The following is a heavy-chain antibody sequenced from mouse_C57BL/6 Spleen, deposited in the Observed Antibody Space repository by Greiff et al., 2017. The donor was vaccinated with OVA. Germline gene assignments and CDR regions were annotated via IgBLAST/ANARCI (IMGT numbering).Heavy chain of an antibody. Sequence: VHLVESGAELVKPGASVKLSCKASGYTFTSYWMHWVKQRPGQGLEWIGMIHPNSGSTNYNEKFKSKATLTVDKSSSTAYMQLSSLTSEDSAVYYCALYGSSSHWGQGTTLTVSS. V-gene: IGHV1-64*01. CDR2: IHPNSGST. CDR1: GYTFTSYW. J-gene: IGHJ2*01. CDR3: ALYGSSSH. D-gene: IGHD1-1*01.